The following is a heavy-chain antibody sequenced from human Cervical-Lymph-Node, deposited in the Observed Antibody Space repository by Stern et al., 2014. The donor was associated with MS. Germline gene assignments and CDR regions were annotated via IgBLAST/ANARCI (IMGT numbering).Heavy chain of an antibody. CDR1: GFGFATYG. J-gene: IGHJ4*02. Sequence: QDQLVQSGGGVVQPGRSLRLSCAASGFGFATYGMHWVRQAPGKGLEWVAFISFDGRNKNYAVSVKGRFTISRDNSKNTLYLQMSSLRAEDTAVYYCARGSDWSPFDYWGQGTLVTVSS. CDR3: ARGSDWSPFDY. CDR2: ISFDGRNK. D-gene: IGHD6-19*01. V-gene: IGHV3-30*03.